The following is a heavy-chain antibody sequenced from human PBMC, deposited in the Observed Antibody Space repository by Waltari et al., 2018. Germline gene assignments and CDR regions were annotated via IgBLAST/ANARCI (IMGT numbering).Heavy chain of an antibody. Sequence: QVQLVQSGAEVKMPGASVTVSCQLSAYTLTELSMHWVRQAPGKGLEWMGGLDPKDGKTIYAQKFQGRVTMTEDTSTDTAYMELSSLRSEDTAVYYCATVDSWEQQLVRRAFDIWGQGTMVTVSS. D-gene: IGHD6-13*01. CDR3: ATVDSWEQQLVRRAFDI. CDR2: LDPKDGKT. J-gene: IGHJ3*02. CDR1: AYTLTELS. V-gene: IGHV1-24*01.